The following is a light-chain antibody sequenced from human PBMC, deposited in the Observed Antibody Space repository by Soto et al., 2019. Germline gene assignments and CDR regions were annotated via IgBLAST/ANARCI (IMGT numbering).Light chain of an antibody. CDR2: DAS. CDR3: QQYNSYPWT. Sequence: DIQMTKSPSTLSASVGDRVTITCRASQSINSWLAGYQQKPGKAPKLLIYDASSLESVVPSRFSGSGSGTEFTITIRGLQPDDFATYYCQQYNSYPWTFGQGTKVQIK. V-gene: IGKV1-5*01. CDR1: QSINSW. J-gene: IGKJ1*01.